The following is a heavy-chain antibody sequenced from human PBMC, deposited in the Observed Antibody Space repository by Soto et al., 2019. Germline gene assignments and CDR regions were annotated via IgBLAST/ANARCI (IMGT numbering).Heavy chain of an antibody. V-gene: IGHV4-34*01. CDR2: INHSGST. CDR3: ARGRGTYYYDSSGYPGHAFDI. J-gene: IGHJ3*02. D-gene: IGHD3-22*01. CDR1: GGSFSCYY. Sequence: SETLSLTCAVYGGSFSCYYWIWIRQPPGKGLEWIGEINHSGSTNYNPSLKSRVTISVDTSKNQFSLKLSSVTAADTAVYYCARGRGTYYYDSSGYPGHAFDIWGQGTMVTVSS.